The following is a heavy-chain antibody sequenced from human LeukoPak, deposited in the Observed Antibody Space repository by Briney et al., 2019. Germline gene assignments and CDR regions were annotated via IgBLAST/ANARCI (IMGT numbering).Heavy chain of an antibody. J-gene: IGHJ4*02. CDR1: GFTFSSYV. Sequence: GRSLSLSCAASGFTFSSYVMHGVRQAPGKGLEGVAVISEDGINKYYADSVKGRFTISRDNSKSALFLQLNSLRAEDTAVYYCAKTRGGLLDYFDYWGQGTLVTVSS. CDR3: AKTRGGLLDYFDY. CDR2: ISEDGINK. V-gene: IGHV3-30-3*01. D-gene: IGHD3-10*01.